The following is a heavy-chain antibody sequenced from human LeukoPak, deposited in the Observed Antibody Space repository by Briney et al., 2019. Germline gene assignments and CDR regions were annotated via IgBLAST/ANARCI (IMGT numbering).Heavy chain of an antibody. V-gene: IGHV4-30-2*01. D-gene: IGHD4-17*01. CDR2: IYHSGST. Sequence: SETLSLTCAVSGGSISSGGYSWSWIRQPPGKGPEWIGYIYHSGSTYYNPSLKSRVTISVDRSKNQFSLKLSSVTAADTAVYYCARAYGDYVDYWGQGTLVTVSS. CDR3: ARAYGDYVDY. CDR1: GGSISSGGYS. J-gene: IGHJ4*02.